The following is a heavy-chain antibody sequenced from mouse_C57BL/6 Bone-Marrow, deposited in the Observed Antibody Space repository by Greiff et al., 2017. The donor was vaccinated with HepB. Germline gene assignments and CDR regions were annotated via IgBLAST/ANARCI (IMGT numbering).Heavy chain of an antibody. Sequence: VQLQQSGAELVKPGASVKISCKASGYAFSSYWMNWVKQRPGKGLEWIGQIYPGDGDTNYNGKFKGKATLTADKSSSHAYMQLISLTSEDSAVYFCARHWYGGYYYAMDYWGQGTSVTVSS. J-gene: IGHJ4*01. D-gene: IGHD2-14*01. CDR3: ARHWYGGYYYAMDY. V-gene: IGHV1-80*01. CDR1: GYAFSSYW. CDR2: IYPGDGDT.